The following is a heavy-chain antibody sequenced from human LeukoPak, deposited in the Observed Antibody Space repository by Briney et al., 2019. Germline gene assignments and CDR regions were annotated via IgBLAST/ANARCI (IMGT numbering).Heavy chain of an antibody. Sequence: SETLSLTCSVSGVSISSGSNYWGWIRQPPGKGLEWIGSIYYSGSTYYNPSLKSRVTISVDTSKNQFSLKLSSVTAADTAVYYCARDTVDPDREAFDIWGQGTMVTVSS. D-gene: IGHD1-14*01. CDR2: IYYSGST. CDR1: GVSISSGSNY. V-gene: IGHV4-39*07. J-gene: IGHJ3*02. CDR3: ARDTVDPDREAFDI.